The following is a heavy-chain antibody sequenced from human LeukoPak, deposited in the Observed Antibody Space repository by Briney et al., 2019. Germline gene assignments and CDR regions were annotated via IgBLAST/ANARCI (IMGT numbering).Heavy chain of an antibody. CDR1: GYTFTSYG. CDR3: ARDGITIFGVVNVDY. CDR2: ISAYNGNT. Sequence: ASVKVSCKASGYTFTSYGISWVRQAPGQGLEWMGWISAYNGNTNYAQKLQGRVTMTTDTSTSTAYIELRSLRSDDTAVYYCARDGITIFGVVNVDYWGQGTLVTVSS. D-gene: IGHD3-3*01. V-gene: IGHV1-18*01. J-gene: IGHJ4*02.